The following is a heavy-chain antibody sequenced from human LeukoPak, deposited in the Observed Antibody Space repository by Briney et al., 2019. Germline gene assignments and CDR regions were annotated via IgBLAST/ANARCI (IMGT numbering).Heavy chain of an antibody. CDR1: GFTFSSYA. CDR3: ARERRYSSSWYSYSSGWYLDY. Sequence: GGSLRLSCAASGFTFSSYAMHWVRQAPGKGLEWVAVISYDGSNKYFADSVKGRFTISRDNSKNTLYLQMNSLRAEDTAVYYCARERRYSSSWYSYSSGWYLDYWGQGTLVSVSS. D-gene: IGHD6-13*01. J-gene: IGHJ4*02. CDR2: ISYDGSNK. V-gene: IGHV3-30*04.